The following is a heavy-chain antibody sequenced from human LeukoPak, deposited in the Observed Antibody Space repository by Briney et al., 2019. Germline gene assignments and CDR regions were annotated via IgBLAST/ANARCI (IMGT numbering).Heavy chain of an antibody. Sequence: SVGVSCKSSGYSFTGYYLHWVRQAPGQGPEWVGLINPERGGRKYAQKFQGRVTMTRSTSITTVYMDLSRLGSDDTAVYYCARDSRFCGADRYSNQIPHYYFDYWGQGTLVTVSS. CDR1: GYSFTGYY. J-gene: IGHJ4*02. CDR3: ARDSRFCGADRYSNQIPHYYFDY. CDR2: INPERGGR. D-gene: IGHD2-21*02. V-gene: IGHV1-2*02.